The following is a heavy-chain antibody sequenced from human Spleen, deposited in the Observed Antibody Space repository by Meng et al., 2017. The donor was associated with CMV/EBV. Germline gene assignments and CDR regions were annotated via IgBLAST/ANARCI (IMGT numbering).Heavy chain of an antibody. D-gene: IGHD5-24*01. CDR2: IIPILDIT. J-gene: IGHJ4*02. CDR3: ARDGGGWETATIRFDC. V-gene: IGHV1-69*04. Sequence: GGTFNSYSNSWVRQAPGQGLEWRGRIIPILDITNYAQKFRGRVTITADKSTSTAYMELSSLRSEDTAVYYCARDGGGWETATIRFDCWGQGTLVTVSS. CDR1: GGTFNSYS.